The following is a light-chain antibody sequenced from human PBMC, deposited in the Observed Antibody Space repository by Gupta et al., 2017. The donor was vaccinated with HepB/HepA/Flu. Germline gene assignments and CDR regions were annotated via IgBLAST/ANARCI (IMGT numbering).Light chain of an antibody. Sequence: APGQKVTISCSGSSSNIGNNYVSWYQQLPGTAPKLLIYDNNKRPSRIPDRFSGSKSGTSATLGITGLQTGDEADYYCGTWDSSLSAVVFGGGTKLTVL. CDR1: SSNIGNNY. CDR2: DNN. J-gene: IGLJ2*01. CDR3: GTWDSSLSAVV. V-gene: IGLV1-51*01.